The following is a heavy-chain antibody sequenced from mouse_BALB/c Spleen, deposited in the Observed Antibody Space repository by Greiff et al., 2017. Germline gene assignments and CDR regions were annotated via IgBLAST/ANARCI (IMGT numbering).Heavy chain of an antibody. V-gene: IGHV5-6-5*01. CDR2: ISSGGST. J-gene: IGHJ2*01. CDR1: GFTFSSYA. Sequence: DVKLVESGGGLVKPGGSLKLSCAASGFTFSSYAMSWVRQTPEKRLEWVASISSGGSTYYPDSVKGRFTISRDNARNILYLQMSSLRSEDTAMYYCARRYYGSSYNFDYWGQGTTLTVSS. D-gene: IGHD1-1*01. CDR3: ARRYYGSSYNFDY.